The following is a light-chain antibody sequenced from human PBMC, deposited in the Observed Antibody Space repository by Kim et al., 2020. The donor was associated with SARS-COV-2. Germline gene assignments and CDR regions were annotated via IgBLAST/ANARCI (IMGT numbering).Light chain of an antibody. J-gene: IGKJ2*01. V-gene: IGKV3-11*01. CDR1: QSVSRT. CDR3: QQYTDWPPAT. Sequence: WSPGERATLACRASQSVSRTLAWYHHKPGQSPRLLIWDALNRATGVPARFRASGSGTDFTLTLSSLESYDFGVYYCQQYTDWPPATFGQGTKLEI. CDR2: DAL.